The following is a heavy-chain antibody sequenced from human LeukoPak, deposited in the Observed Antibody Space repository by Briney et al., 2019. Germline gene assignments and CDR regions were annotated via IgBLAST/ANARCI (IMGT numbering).Heavy chain of an antibody. D-gene: IGHD2-2*02. CDR2: ISSSSSYI. J-gene: IGHJ5*02. Sequence: GGSLRLSCAASGFTFSSYSMNWVRQAPGKGLEWVSSISSSSSYIYYADSVKGRFTISRDNAKNSLYLQMNSLRAEDTAVYYCARGLGGGLVPAGIWFDPWGQGTLVTVSS. CDR1: GFTFSSYS. CDR3: ARGLGGGLVPAGIWFDP. V-gene: IGHV3-21*01.